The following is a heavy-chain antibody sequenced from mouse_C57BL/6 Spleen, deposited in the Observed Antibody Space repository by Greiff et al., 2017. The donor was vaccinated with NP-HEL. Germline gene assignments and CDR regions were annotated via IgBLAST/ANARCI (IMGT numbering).Heavy chain of an antibody. Sequence: VQLQQSGPELVKPGASVKISCKASGYSFTGYYMNWVKQSPEKSLEWIGEINPSTGGTTYNQKFKAKATLTVDKSSSTAYMQLKSLTSEDSAVFYCESSFGYALFAYGGQGTLVTVSA. J-gene: IGHJ3*01. D-gene: IGHD2-2*01. CDR3: ESSFGYALFAY. CDR2: INPSTGGT. CDR1: GYSFTGYY. V-gene: IGHV1-42*01.